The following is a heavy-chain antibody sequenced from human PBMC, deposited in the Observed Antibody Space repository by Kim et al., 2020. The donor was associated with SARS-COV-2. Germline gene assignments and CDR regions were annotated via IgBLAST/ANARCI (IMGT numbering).Heavy chain of an antibody. CDR3: AKDLLYVSARGYFDS. D-gene: IGHD3-10*01. V-gene: IGHV3-23*03. J-gene: IGHJ4*02. Sequence: ADSVRGTFTISRENSKNTLYLQMDSLRFEDTAVYYCAKDLLYVSARGYFDSWGQGVLVTVSS.